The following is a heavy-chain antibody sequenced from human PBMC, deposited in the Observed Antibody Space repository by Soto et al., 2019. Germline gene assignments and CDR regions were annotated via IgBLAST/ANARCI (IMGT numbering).Heavy chain of an antibody. D-gene: IGHD6-13*01. CDR3: ASDMAAASGY. Sequence: SETLSLTCAVYGGSFTGSYWSWIRQPPGKGLEWIGEINHSGSTNYNPSLKSRVTISVDTSRNQFSLKLNSVTAADTAVYYCASDMAAASGYWGQGTLVTVSS. V-gene: IGHV4-34*01. J-gene: IGHJ4*02. CDR1: GGSFTGSY. CDR2: INHSGST.